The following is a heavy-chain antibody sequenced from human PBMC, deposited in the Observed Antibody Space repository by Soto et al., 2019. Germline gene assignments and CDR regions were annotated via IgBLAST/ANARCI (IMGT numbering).Heavy chain of an antibody. CDR3: SRHIHNQGFEYFFDS. D-gene: IGHD1-1*01. CDR1: GGSITSSGSA. J-gene: IGHJ4*02. V-gene: IGHV4-39*01. Sequence: SETLSLTCNASGGSITSSGSAWGWIRQSPGKGLEWIGTIDYSGNIYYIPSLKSRITISVDTSKNQISLKLSFVTAADTAVYYCSRHIHNQGFEYFFDSWGQGTLVTGSS. CDR2: IDYSGNI.